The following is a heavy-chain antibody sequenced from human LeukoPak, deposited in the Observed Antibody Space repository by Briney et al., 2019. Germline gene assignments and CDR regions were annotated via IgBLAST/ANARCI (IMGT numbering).Heavy chain of an antibody. CDR2: ISGSGGST. CDR3: AREEDIVVVPAASDY. D-gene: IGHD2-2*01. J-gene: IGHJ4*02. CDR1: GFTFSSYA. V-gene: IGHV3-23*01. Sequence: GGSLRLSCAASGFTFSSYAMSWVRQAPGKGLEWVSAISGSGGSTYYADSVKGRFTISRDNAKNSLYLQMNSLRAEDTAVYYCAREEDIVVVPAASDYWGQGTLVTVSS.